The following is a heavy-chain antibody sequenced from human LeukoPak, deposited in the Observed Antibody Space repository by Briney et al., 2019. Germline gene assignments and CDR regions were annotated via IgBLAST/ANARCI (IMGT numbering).Heavy chain of an antibody. Sequence: PSETLSLTCTVSGGSISSGDHYWNWIRQPRGKGLEWIGYIYYSGSIYYNPSLKSRVTISVDTSKNQFSLKLSSVTAADTAVYYCARSLLRYFDWLFPPNWFDPWGQGTLVTVSS. V-gene: IGHV4-30-4*01. CDR1: GGSISSGDHY. CDR3: ARSLLRYFDWLFPPNWFDP. D-gene: IGHD3-9*01. CDR2: IYYSGSI. J-gene: IGHJ5*02.